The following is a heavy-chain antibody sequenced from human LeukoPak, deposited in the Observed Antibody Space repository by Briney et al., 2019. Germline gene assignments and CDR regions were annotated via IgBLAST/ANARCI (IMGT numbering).Heavy chain of an antibody. CDR2: ISPTSGGT. V-gene: IGHV1-2*02. Sequence: ASVKVSCKASGYTFTGYYMHWVRQAPGQGLEWMGWISPTSGGTTYAQKFQGRVTMTRDTSISTAYMELSRLRSDDTAVYYCVRDGLNWNYDYWSQGTLVAVSS. J-gene: IGHJ4*02. CDR1: GYTFTGYY. D-gene: IGHD1-7*01. CDR3: VRDGLNWNYDY.